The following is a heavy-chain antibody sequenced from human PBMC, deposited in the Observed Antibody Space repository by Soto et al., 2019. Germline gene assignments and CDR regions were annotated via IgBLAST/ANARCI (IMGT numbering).Heavy chain of an antibody. CDR1: GGSISSGGYS. D-gene: IGHD3-22*01. Sequence: PSETLSLTCAVSGGSISSGGYSWSWIRQPPGKGLEWIGYIYHSGSTYYNPSLKSRVTISVDRSKNQFSLKLSSVTAADTAVYYCARVTYYYDSSGYFLYYFDYWGQGTLVTVSS. CDR3: ARVTYYYDSSGYFLYYFDY. CDR2: IYHSGST. V-gene: IGHV4-30-2*01. J-gene: IGHJ4*02.